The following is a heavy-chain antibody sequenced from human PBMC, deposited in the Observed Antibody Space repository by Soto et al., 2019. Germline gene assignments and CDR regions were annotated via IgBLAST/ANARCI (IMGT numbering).Heavy chain of an antibody. D-gene: IGHD5-12*01. V-gene: IGHV3-23*01. CDR1: GFSFDDYA. J-gene: IGHJ4*02. CDR3: AKGYYSGYDLAYFDY. CDR2: ISGSGDNT. Sequence: EVQLLESGGGLVQPGGSLRLSCAASGFSFDDYAMTWVRQAAGKGLEWVSAISGSGDNTYYADSVKGRFTISRDNTKNPLYLQLNSLRAEDTAVYYGAKGYYSGYDLAYFDYWGQGTLVTVSS.